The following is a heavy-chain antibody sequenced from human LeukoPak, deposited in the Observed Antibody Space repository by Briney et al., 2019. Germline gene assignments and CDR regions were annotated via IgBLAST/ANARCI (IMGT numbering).Heavy chain of an antibody. V-gene: IGHV1-18*01. Sequence: ASVKVSCKASGYTFTSYGISWVRQAPGQGLEWMGWISAYNGNTNYAQKLQGRVTMTTDTSTSTAYMELRSLRSDDTAVYYCARLIVGATRVSAAPNWFDPWGQGTLVTVSS. J-gene: IGHJ5*02. D-gene: IGHD1-26*01. CDR2: ISAYNGNT. CDR1: GYTFTSYG. CDR3: ARLIVGATRVSAAPNWFDP.